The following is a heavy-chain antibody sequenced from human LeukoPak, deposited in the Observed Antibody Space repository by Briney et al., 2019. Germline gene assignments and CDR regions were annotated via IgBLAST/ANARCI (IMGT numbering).Heavy chain of an antibody. CDR3: ARGSMSGRPDNWFDP. CDR2: ISGSGGST. D-gene: IGHD6-6*01. V-gene: IGHV3-23*01. Sequence: GGSLRLSCAASGFTFSSYAMSWVRQGPGKGLEWVSVISGSGGSTHYADSVKGRFTISRDNSKNTLYLQMNSLRAEDTAVYYCARGSMSGRPDNWFDPWGQGILVTVSS. CDR1: GFTFSSYA. J-gene: IGHJ5*02.